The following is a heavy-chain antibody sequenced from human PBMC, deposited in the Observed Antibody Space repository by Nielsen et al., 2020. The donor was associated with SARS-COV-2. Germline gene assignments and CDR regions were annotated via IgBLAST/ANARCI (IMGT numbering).Heavy chain of an antibody. D-gene: IGHD3-10*01. CDR3: AKDDVVRGDAYDI. J-gene: IGHJ3*02. V-gene: IGHV3-30*02. Sequence: GESLKISCSASGFTFGSSGMHWVRQAPGKGLEWVSMILYDGSYKYYGDSVRGRFTISRDNSRNTLHLQMNSLRVEDTAIYFCAKDDVVRGDAYDIWGQGTVVTVSS. CDR2: ILYDGSYK. CDR1: GFTFGSSG.